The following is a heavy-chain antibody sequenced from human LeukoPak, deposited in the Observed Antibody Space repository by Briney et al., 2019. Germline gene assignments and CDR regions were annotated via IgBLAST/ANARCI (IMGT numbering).Heavy chain of an antibody. Sequence: GESLKISCKDSGYTFTKDWIGWVRPVPGKGLEWMGIISPGASNTRYSPSFQGQVTISADKSISTAYLQWSSLKASDTAMYYCARRPTDYGGAFDFWGQGTLVTVSS. V-gene: IGHV5-51*01. CDR3: ARRPTDYGGAFDF. J-gene: IGHJ4*02. CDR2: ISPGASNT. CDR1: GYTFTKDW. D-gene: IGHD4-23*01.